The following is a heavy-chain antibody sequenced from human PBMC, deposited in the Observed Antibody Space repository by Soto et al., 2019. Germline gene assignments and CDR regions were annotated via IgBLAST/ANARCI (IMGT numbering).Heavy chain of an antibody. Sequence: EVQLVESGGGLVQPGGSLRLSCAASGFTVSSNYMSWVRQAPGKGLEWVSVIYSGGSTYYADSVKGRFTISRDNSKNTLYLQMNSLRAEDTAVYYCARGLEYSSASPGDYYYDHMDVWGKGTTVTVS. CDR3: ARGLEYSSASPGDYYYDHMDV. V-gene: IGHV3-66*01. CDR1: GFTVSSNY. J-gene: IGHJ6*03. D-gene: IGHD6-6*01. CDR2: IYSGGST.